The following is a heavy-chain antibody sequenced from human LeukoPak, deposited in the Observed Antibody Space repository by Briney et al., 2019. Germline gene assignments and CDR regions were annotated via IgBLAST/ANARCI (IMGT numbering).Heavy chain of an antibody. J-gene: IGHJ4*02. CDR2: ISAYNGNT. CDR3: ARDKASIAARPPDY. Sequence: GASVKVSCKASGYTFTSYGISWVRQAPGQGLERMGWISAYNGNTNYAQKLQGRVTMTTDTSTSTAYMELRSLRSDDTAVYYCARDKASIAARPPDYWGQGTLVTVSS. V-gene: IGHV1-18*01. CDR1: GYTFTSYG. D-gene: IGHD6-6*01.